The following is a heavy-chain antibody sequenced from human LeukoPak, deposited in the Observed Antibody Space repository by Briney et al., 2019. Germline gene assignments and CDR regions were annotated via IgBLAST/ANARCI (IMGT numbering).Heavy chain of an antibody. V-gene: IGHV3-48*02. Sequence: GGSLTLSCAASGFTFSDYSMNWVRQAPGKGLEWVSYIDSSGDTIYYADSVRGRFTISRDNAKNSLDLQMNSLRDEDTAVYYCSRRFDCWGQGTLVTVYS. J-gene: IGHJ4*02. CDR1: GFTFSDYS. CDR2: IDSSGDTI. CDR3: SRRFDC.